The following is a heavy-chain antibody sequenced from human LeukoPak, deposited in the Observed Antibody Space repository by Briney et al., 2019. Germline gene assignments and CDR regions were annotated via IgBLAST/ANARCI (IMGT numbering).Heavy chain of an antibody. V-gene: IGHV3-30*02. CDR2: IRYDGSNN. CDR3: AKSITNLDAFDI. D-gene: IGHD1-20*01. J-gene: IGHJ3*02. CDR1: GFIFSTYG. Sequence: PGGSLRLSCAASGFIFSTYGMHWVRQAPGKGLEWVAFIRYDGSNNYHSDSVKGRFTISRDNSKNTLYLQMNSLRAEDTAVYYCAKSITNLDAFDIWGQGTMVTVSS.